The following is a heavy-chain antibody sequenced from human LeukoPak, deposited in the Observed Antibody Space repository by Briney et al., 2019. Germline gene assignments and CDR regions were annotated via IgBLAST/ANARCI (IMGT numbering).Heavy chain of an antibody. D-gene: IGHD3-10*01. CDR1: GFTFSSYW. V-gene: IGHV3-7*01. Sequence: PGGSLRLSCAASGFTFSSYWMSWVRQAPGKGLEWVANIKQDGSEKYYVDSVKGRFTISRDNAKNSLYLQMNSLRAEGTAVYYCARDRVAGSGSYYYYYYGMDVWGQGTTVTVSS. J-gene: IGHJ6*02. CDR2: IKQDGSEK. CDR3: ARDRVAGSGSYYYYYYGMDV.